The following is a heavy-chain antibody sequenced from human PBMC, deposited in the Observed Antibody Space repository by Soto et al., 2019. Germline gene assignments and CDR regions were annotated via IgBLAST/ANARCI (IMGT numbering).Heavy chain of an antibody. CDR3: AREGTVTPYYFDY. CDR2: IWYDGSNK. CDR1: GFTFSSYG. Sequence: QVQLVESGGGVVQPGRSLRLSCAASGFTFSSYGMHWVRQAPGKGLEGVAGIWYDGSNKYYADSVKGRFTISRDNSKNTLYLQMNRLRAEDTAVYYCAREGTVTPYYFDYWGQGTLVTVSS. J-gene: IGHJ4*02. V-gene: IGHV3-33*01. D-gene: IGHD4-4*01.